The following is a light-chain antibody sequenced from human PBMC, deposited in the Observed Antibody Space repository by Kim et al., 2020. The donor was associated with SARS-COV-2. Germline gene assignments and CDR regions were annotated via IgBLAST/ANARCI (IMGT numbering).Light chain of an antibody. CDR3: SSYTSSSTMV. CDR2: DVI. Sequence: GQSITISCTGTSSDVGGYNYVSWYQQHPGNAPKLMIYDVIKRPSGISNRFSGSKSGNTASLTISGLQAEDEADYYCSSYTSSSTMVFGGGTQLTVL. V-gene: IGLV2-14*03. J-gene: IGLJ2*01. CDR1: SSDVGGYNY.